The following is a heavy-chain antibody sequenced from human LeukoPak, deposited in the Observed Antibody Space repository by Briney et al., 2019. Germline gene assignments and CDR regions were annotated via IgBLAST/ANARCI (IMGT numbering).Heavy chain of an antibody. CDR3: TKAGPDTYAFDI. D-gene: IGHD2/OR15-2a*01. Sequence: GGSLRLSCAASGFTFSSYSMNWVRQAPGKGLEWVSALSGSGLSPYYADSVKGRFSISRDISKNTLYLQMNSLRAEDTAVYYCTKAGPDTYAFDIWGQGTMVTVSS. CDR2: LSGSGLSP. V-gene: IGHV3-23*01. CDR1: GFTFSSYS. J-gene: IGHJ3*02.